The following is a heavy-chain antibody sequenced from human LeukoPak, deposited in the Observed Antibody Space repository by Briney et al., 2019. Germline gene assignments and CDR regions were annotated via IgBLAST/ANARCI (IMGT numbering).Heavy chain of an antibody. V-gene: IGHV3-9*03. Sequence: GRSLRLSCAASAFTFDAYAMHWVRQAPGKGLEWVSGIRWNSGSIAYADSVQGRFTISRDNAKNSLYLQMNSLRVEDMALYYCAKALHSSSWRLSPFDYWGQGTLVTVSS. J-gene: IGHJ4*02. CDR3: AKALHSSSWRLSPFDY. CDR1: AFTFDAYA. CDR2: IRWNSGSI. D-gene: IGHD6-13*01.